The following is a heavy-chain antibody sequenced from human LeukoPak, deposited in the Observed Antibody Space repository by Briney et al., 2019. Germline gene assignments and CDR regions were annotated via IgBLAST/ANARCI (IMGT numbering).Heavy chain of an antibody. CDR2: IIPIFGTA. J-gene: IGHJ4*02. CDR1: GGTFSSYA. Sequence: ASVKVSCKASGGTFSSYAISWVRQAPGQGLEWMGGIIPIFGTANYAQKFQGRVTITADESTSTAYMELSSLRSEDTAVYYCARGITMVRGVIISPVGYFDYWGRGTLFTVSS. V-gene: IGHV1-69*13. D-gene: IGHD3-10*01. CDR3: ARGITMVRGVIISPVGYFDY.